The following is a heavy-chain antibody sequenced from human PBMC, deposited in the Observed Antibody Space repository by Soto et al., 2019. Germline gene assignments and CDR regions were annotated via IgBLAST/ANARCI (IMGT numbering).Heavy chain of an antibody. CDR3: ARGGGIVVVTAPYAH. J-gene: IGHJ4*02. CDR2: INPSGGYT. Sequence: GASVKVSCKASGYTFTIYYMNWVRQAPGQGLEWLGIINPSGGYTTYAQRFLGRVTMTSDTSTSTVHMELGSLTSEDTAVYYCARGGGIVVVTAPYAHWGQGTLVTVSS. V-gene: IGHV1-46*03. D-gene: IGHD2-21*02. CDR1: GYTFTIYY.